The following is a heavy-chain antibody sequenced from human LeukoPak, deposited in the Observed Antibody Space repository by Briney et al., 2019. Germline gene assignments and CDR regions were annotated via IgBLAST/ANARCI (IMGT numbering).Heavy chain of an antibody. CDR3: ARTGSGDGYNPDGFDY. J-gene: IGHJ4*02. D-gene: IGHD5-24*01. V-gene: IGHV3-23*01. CDR1: GFTFGDYV. Sequence: GGSLRLSCTASGFTFGDYVMSWVRQAPGKRLEWVSSISGSGDATRYADSVMGRFTISRDNAKNTLSLQMNSLRAEDAAVYYCARTGSGDGYNPDGFDYWGQGTLVTVSS. CDR2: ISGSGDAT.